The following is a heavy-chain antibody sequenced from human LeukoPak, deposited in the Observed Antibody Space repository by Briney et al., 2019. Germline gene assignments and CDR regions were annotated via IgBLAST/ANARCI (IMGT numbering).Heavy chain of an antibody. CDR1: GYTFTDYY. D-gene: IGHD2-15*01. J-gene: IGHJ5*02. Sequence: ASVEVSCKSSGYTFTDYYMHWVRQAPGQGLEWMGWINPNSGGTNYAQEFQGRVTMTRDTSISTAYMELSRLRSDDTAVYYCAREVCSGGSCYGWFDPWGQGTLVTVSS. CDR3: AREVCSGGSCYGWFDP. CDR2: INPNSGGT. V-gene: IGHV1-2*02.